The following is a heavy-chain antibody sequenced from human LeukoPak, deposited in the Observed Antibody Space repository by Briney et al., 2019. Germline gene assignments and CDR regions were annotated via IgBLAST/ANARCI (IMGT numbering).Heavy chain of an antibody. Sequence: GGSLRLSCAASGFTFDDYGMSWVRQAPGKGLEWVSIIYSAGFTYYADSVKGRFTTSRDSSKNTVYLQMNSLRAEDTAVYYCARDSAHAFDIWGQGTMVTVSS. V-gene: IGHV3-53*01. CDR3: ARDSAHAFDI. CDR1: GFTFDDYG. CDR2: IYSAGFT. J-gene: IGHJ3*02. D-gene: IGHD6-6*01.